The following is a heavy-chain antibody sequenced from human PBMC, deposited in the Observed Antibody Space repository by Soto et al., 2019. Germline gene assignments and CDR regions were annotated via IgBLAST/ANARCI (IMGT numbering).Heavy chain of an antibody. CDR3: ARGIEGWYQGRYYYGMDV. D-gene: IGHD6-19*01. CDR2: IYYSGST. CDR1: GGSVSSGSYY. J-gene: IGHJ6*02. Sequence: QVQLQESGPGLVKPSETLSLTCTVSGGSVSSGSYYWSWIRQPPGKGLEWIGYIYYSGSTNYNPSLTRRVTRSVDTSENQFSLKLSSVTAADTAVYYCARGIEGWYQGRYYYGMDVWGQGTTVTVSS. V-gene: IGHV4-61*01.